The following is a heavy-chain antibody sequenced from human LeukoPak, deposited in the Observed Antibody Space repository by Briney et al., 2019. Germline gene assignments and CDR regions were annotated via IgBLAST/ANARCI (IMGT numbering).Heavy chain of an antibody. V-gene: IGHV3-23*01. J-gene: IGHJ4*02. CDR1: GFTFSSYA. D-gene: IGHD2-2*01. Sequence: GGSLRLSCAASGFTFSSYAMNWVRQAPGKGLEWVSTISGSGATTYYADSVKGRFTISRDNSKNTLYLQMNSLRAEDTAVYYCAKKLVGQGRYFDYWGQGTLVTVSS. CDR3: AKKLVGQGRYFDY. CDR2: ISGSGATT.